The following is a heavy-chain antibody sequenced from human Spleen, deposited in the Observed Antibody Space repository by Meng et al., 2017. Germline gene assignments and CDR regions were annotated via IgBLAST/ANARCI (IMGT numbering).Heavy chain of an antibody. V-gene: IGHV1-2*06. CDR2: IDPKTGDT. CDR1: GYNFPDYY. Sequence: ASVKVSCKPSGYNFPDYYIHWVRRAPGQGVEWRGRIDPKTGDTHYALKFQGRVTMTRDTAISTAYMELSRLRSDDTAVYYCATLIVVVVAAEGPGMDVWGQGTTVTVSS. CDR3: ATLIVVVVAAEGPGMDV. J-gene: IGHJ6*02. D-gene: IGHD2-15*01.